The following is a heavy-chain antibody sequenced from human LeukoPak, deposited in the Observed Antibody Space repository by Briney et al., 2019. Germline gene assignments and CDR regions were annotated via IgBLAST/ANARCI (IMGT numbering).Heavy chain of an antibody. Sequence: GGSLRLSCAASGFTFSSYEMNWVRQAPGEGLERVSYISSSGSTIYYADTVKGRFTISRDNAKNSLYLQMNSLRAEDTAVYYCAGDGGSGIRSDAFDIWGQGTMVTVSS. CDR3: AGDGGSGIRSDAFDI. J-gene: IGHJ3*02. D-gene: IGHD3-10*01. V-gene: IGHV3-48*03. CDR1: GFTFSSYE. CDR2: ISSSGSTI.